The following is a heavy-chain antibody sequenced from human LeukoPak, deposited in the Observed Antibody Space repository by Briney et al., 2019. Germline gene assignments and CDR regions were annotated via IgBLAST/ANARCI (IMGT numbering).Heavy chain of an antibody. V-gene: IGHV3-21*01. CDR3: ARALVATLIDDAFDI. J-gene: IGHJ3*02. CDR1: GFTFSSYS. Sequence: GGSLRLSCAASGFTFSSYSMNWVRQAPGKGLEWVSSISSSSSYIYYADSVKGRFTISRDNAKNSLNLQMNSLRAEDTAVYYCARALVATLIDDAFDIWGQGTMVTVSS. D-gene: IGHD5-12*01. CDR2: ISSSSSYI.